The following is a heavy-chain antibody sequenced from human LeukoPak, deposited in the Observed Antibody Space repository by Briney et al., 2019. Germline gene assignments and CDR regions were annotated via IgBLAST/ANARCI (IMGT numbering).Heavy chain of an antibody. J-gene: IGHJ4*02. CDR3: AKDQRNSGRSYGVDY. D-gene: IGHD1-26*01. Sequence: GGSLRLSCEAAGFTFSNYAMSWVRQAPGKGLEWVSGISGSGSGTYYGDSVKGRFTISRDNSKNTLYLQMDSLRAEDTAVYYCAKDQRNSGRSYGVDYWGQGTLVIVSA. V-gene: IGHV3-23*01. CDR1: GFTFSNYA. CDR2: ISGSGSGT.